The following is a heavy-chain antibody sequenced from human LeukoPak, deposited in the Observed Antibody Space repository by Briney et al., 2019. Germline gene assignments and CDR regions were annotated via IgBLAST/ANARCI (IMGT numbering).Heavy chain of an antibody. Sequence: ASLKVSCKASRHAFAFYHIHWVRQAPGQGLEWMAWINSNRGVTNYAEHLQGRVTMTRDTSITTAFMELSSLRSDDTAVYYCALVTSGNWWFDPWGQGTVVTVCS. D-gene: IGHD2-21*02. V-gene: IGHV1-2*02. CDR3: ALVTSGNWWFDP. CDR1: RHAFAFYH. CDR2: INSNRGVT. J-gene: IGHJ5*02.